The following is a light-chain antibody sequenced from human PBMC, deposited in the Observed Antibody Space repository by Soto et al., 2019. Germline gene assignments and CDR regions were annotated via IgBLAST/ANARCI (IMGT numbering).Light chain of an antibody. CDR1: QSVSSNF. V-gene: IGKV3-20*01. J-gene: IGKJ2*01. CDR3: QHYDNSLVH. CDR2: GAS. Sequence: EIVLTQSPATLSLSPGERATLSCRASQSVSSNFLAWYQQKPGQAPRLLIYGASIRVTGIPDRFSGSGSGTDFTLTISRLEPEDFAVYYCQHYDNSLVHFGQGTKLEIK.